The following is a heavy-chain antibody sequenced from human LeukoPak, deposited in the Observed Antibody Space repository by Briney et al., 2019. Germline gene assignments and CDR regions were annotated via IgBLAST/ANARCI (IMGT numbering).Heavy chain of an antibody. CDR2: IGPYNGNT. CDR1: GYTFTSYG. D-gene: IGHD3-10*01. CDR3: ARDQDSLVRGVIGY. Sequence: EASVKVSCKASGYTFTSYGISWVRQAPGQGLEWMGWIGPYNGNTNYAQNLQGRVTMTTETSTSTAYMELGSLGSDDTAVYYCARDQDSLVRGVIGYWGQGTLVTVSS. V-gene: IGHV1-18*01. J-gene: IGHJ4*02.